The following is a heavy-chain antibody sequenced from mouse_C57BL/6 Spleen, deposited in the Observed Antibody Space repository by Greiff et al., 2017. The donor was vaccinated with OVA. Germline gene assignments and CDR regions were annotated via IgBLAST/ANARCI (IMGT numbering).Heavy chain of an antibody. Sequence: DVKVEESGGGLVKPGGSLKLSCAASGFTFSDYGMHWVRQAPEKGLEWVAYISSGSSTIYYADTVKGRFTISRDNAKNTLFLQMTSLRSEDTAMYYCARNGYAFAYWGQGTLVTVSA. CDR3: ARNGYAFAY. V-gene: IGHV5-17*01. CDR2: ISSGSSTI. J-gene: IGHJ3*01. D-gene: IGHD2-2*01. CDR1: GFTFSDYG.